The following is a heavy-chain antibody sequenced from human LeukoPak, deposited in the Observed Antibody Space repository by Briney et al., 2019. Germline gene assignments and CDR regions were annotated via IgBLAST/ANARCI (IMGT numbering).Heavy chain of an antibody. CDR1: GFTFTNAW. V-gene: IGHV3-15*07. CDR2: IKSKADGETI. CDR3: STLTSRGLSDS. D-gene: IGHD1-20*01. Sequence: PGGSLRLSCAASGFTFTNAWMNWVRQAPGRGLEWVGRIKSKADGETIDYAAPVKGRFTFSRDDSKNMLYLQMNSLKSEDTAVYYCSTLTSRGLSDSWGQGTLVTVSS. J-gene: IGHJ4*02.